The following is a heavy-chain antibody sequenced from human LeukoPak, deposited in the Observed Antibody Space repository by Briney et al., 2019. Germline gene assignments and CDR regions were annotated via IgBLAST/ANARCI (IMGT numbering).Heavy chain of an antibody. D-gene: IGHD3/OR15-3a*01. Sequence: SVKVSCKASGGTFSSYAISWVRQAPGQGLEWMGGIIPIFGTANYAQKFQGRVTITADESTSTAYMKLSSLRSEDTAVYYCARADSVSMTLYYWGQGTLVTVSS. CDR3: ARADSVSMTLYY. CDR1: GGTFSSYA. V-gene: IGHV1-69*13. J-gene: IGHJ4*02. CDR2: IIPIFGTA.